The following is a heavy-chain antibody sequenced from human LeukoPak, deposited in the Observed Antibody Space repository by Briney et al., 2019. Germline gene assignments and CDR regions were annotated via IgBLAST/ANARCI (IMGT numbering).Heavy chain of an antibody. CDR2: ISGSGGST. J-gene: IGHJ4*02. V-gene: IGHV3-23*01. CDR3: AKSVESAVTTNPYFDY. Sequence: GGSLRLSCAASGFTFSDYAMSWVRQALGKGLKWVSVISGSGGSTYNVDPVKGRFTISRDNSKNTLYLQMNSLRAEDTAVYYCAKSVESAVTTNPYFDYWGQGILVTVSS. D-gene: IGHD4-17*01. CDR1: GFTFSDYA.